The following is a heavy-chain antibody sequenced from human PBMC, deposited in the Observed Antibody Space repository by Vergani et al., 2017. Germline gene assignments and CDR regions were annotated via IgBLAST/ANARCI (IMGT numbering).Heavy chain of an antibody. CDR2: IDYSGST. CDR1: GGSISSSSYY. D-gene: IGHD6-6*01. CDR3: ARQAGDPKYSRTPLEY. J-gene: IGHJ4*02. V-gene: IGHV4-39*01. Sequence: QLQLQESGPGLVKPSETLSLTCTVSGGSISSSSYYWGWIRQPPGKGLEWIGSIDYSGSTYYNPSLKSRVTISVDTSKNQFSLKLSSVTAADTGVYYCARQAGDPKYSRTPLEYWGQGTLVTVSS.